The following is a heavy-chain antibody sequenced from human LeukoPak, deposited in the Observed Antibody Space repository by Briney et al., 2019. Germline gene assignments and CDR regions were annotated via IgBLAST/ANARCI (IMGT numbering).Heavy chain of an antibody. D-gene: IGHD2-15*01. J-gene: IGHJ4*02. CDR3: ARGYCSGGSCYSGYDY. CDR1: GDSVSSNSAA. CDR2: PYYRSKWYN. Sequence: SQTLSLTCAISGDSVSSNSAAWNWIRQSPSRGLEWLGRPYYRSKWYNDYAVSVKSRITINPDTSKNQFSLQLNSVTPEDTAVYYCARGYCSGGSCYSGYDYWGQGTLVTVSS. V-gene: IGHV6-1*01.